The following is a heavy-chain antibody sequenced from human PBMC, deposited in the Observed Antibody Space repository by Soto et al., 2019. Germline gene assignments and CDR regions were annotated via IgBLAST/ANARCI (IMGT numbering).Heavy chain of an antibody. CDR1: GFTFSNSW. J-gene: IGHJ5*02. V-gene: IGHV3-74*01. Sequence: EVQLVESGGGLVQPGGSLRLSCAASGFTFSNSWMHWVRQAPGKGLVWVSYTNPDGSSTTYADSVKGRFTISRDNAKNTLYLQMNRLGVEDTAMYYCARGLEWDFDPRGQGTLVTVSS. CDR2: TNPDGSST. D-gene: IGHD1-26*01. CDR3: ARGLEWDFDP.